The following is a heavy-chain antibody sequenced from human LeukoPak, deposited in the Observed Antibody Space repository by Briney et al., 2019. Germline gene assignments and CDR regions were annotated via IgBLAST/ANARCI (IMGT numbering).Heavy chain of an antibody. V-gene: IGHV1-69*01. CDR1: GGTFSSYA. CDR2: IIPIFGTA. J-gene: IGHJ6*03. CDR3: ERGIAARRLYYYYMDV. D-gene: IGHD6-6*01. Sequence: SVKVSCKASGGTFSSYAISCVRQAPGQGLEWMGGIIPIFGTANYAQKFQGRVTITADESTSTAYMELSSLRSDDTDAYFYERGIAARRLYYYYMDVWGKGTTVTVSS.